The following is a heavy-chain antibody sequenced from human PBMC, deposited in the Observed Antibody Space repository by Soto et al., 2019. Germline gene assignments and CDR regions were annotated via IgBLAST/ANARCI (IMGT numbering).Heavy chain of an antibody. CDR3: SRDDSDWFFN. Sequence: GGSLRLSCAASGFTFSSYSMSWVRQAPGKGLEWVSGISGSGGSTYYADSVKGRFTISRDNFKNTLYLQMNSLRAEDTAVYYCSRDDSDWFFNWGRGTLVTVS. V-gene: IGHV3-23*01. CDR1: GFTFSSYS. CDR2: ISGSGGST. J-gene: IGHJ4*02. D-gene: IGHD3-9*01.